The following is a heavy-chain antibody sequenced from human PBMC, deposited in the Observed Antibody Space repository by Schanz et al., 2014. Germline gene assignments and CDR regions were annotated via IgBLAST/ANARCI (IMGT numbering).Heavy chain of an antibody. Sequence: VQLVESGGGWVQPGGSLRLSCAASGFSFSDYYMSWIRQAPGKGLEWVSNIPWNGAAIGYAGSVKGRFTISRDNAKNSLFLQMNSLRAEDTAVYYGLAPDYGMDVWGQGTTVTVSS. CDR1: GFSFSDYY. J-gene: IGHJ6*02. CDR3: LAPDYGMDV. CDR2: IPWNGAAI. V-gene: IGHV3-11*04.